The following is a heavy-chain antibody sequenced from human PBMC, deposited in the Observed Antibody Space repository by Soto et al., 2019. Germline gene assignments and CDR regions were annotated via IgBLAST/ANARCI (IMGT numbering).Heavy chain of an antibody. CDR1: GLTVSRTQ. CDR2: IYSAGST. CDR3: ARAREQEYSSSIFFDY. J-gene: IGHJ4*01. V-gene: IGHV3-53*01. D-gene: IGHD6-6*01. Sequence: GGSLRLSCAVSGLTVSRTQMSWVRQAPGKGLQWVSVIYSAGSTYYANAVKGRFTISRDISENKIFLELNGLTVDDMAVYYCARAREQEYSSSIFFDYWGRGTGVTVSS.